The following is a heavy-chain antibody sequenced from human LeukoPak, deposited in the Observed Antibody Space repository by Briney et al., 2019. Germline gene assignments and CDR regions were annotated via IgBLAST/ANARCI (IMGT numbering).Heavy chain of an antibody. V-gene: IGHV3-30-3*01. D-gene: IGHD3-9*01. Sequence: GGSLRLSCAASGFTFSSYAMHWVRQAPGKGLEWVAVISYDGSNKYYADSVKGRFTISRDNSKNTLYLQMNSLRAEDTAVYYCARSDILTRYYGIFDYWGQGTLVTVSS. CDR1: GFTFSSYA. J-gene: IGHJ4*02. CDR3: ARSDILTRYYGIFDY. CDR2: ISYDGSNK.